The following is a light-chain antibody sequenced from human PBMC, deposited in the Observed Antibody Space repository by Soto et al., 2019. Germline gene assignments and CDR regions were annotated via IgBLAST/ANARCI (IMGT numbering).Light chain of an antibody. V-gene: IGKV3-15*01. CDR3: QQYNNWPRT. J-gene: IGKJ1*01. CDR1: QSVSSD. Sequence: EIVMTQSPATLSVSPGERATLSCRASQSVSSDLAWYHQKPGQAPRLLIYGASTRATGSPARSSGSGSGTEFTLTINSLQSEDFAVYYCQQYNNWPRTFGQGTKVDIK. CDR2: GAS.